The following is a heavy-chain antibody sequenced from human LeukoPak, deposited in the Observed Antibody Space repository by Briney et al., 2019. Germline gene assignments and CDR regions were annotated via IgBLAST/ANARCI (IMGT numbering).Heavy chain of an antibody. CDR3: AKGGTVGTSGLFDY. D-gene: IGHD1-26*01. V-gene: IGHV3-23*01. CDR1: GFTFSTCA. Sequence: GGSLRLSCEASGFTFSTCAMSWVRQAPGKGLEWVSGITGSGDDTYYADSVKGRFTISRDNSKNTLYLQMNSLRAEDAAVYYCAKGGTVGTSGLFDYWGQGTLVTVSS. CDR2: ITGSGDDT. J-gene: IGHJ4*02.